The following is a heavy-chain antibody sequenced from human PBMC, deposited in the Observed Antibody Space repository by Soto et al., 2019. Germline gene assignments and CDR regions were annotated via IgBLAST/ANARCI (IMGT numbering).Heavy chain of an antibody. D-gene: IGHD2-2*01. CDR1: GYTFTGYY. V-gene: IGHV1-2*04. CDR3: SRDGRDIVVVPAAMPYYYYYMDV. CDR2: INPNSGGT. Sequence: ASVKVSCKASGYTFTGYYMHWVRQAPGQGLEWMGCINPNSGGTNYAQKFQGWVTMTRDTSISTAYMELSRLRSDDTAVYYCSRDGRDIVVVPAAMPYYYYYMDVWGKGTTVTVSS. J-gene: IGHJ6*03.